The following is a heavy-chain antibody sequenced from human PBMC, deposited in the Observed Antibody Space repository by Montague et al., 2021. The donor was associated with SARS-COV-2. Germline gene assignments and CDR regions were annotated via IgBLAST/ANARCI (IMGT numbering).Heavy chain of an antibody. CDR1: GEYVSAFY. D-gene: IGHD6-25*01. CDR2: IYHSGSS. Sequence: SETLSLTCSVSGEYVSAFYWNWLRQSPGKGLEWIGRIYHSGSSNFNPSLKRRPSMSIDTSKNQFSLTLRPVTAADTAIYFCARDPRGGTGYLDSWGQGILVAVSS. J-gene: IGHJ5*01. V-gene: IGHV4-59*02. CDR3: ARDPRGGTGYLDS.